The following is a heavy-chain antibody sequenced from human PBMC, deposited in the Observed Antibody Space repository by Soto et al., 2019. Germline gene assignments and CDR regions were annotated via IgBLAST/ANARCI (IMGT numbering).Heavy chain of an antibody. D-gene: IGHD1-26*01. CDR1: GFNFIW. V-gene: IGHV3-7*05. CDR3: ARKQVGSYSFDL. Sequence: QLVESGGDLVQPGGSLRLSSVASGFNFIWLNWVRRTPGKGLEWVATIKEDGSEKYYVDSVTGRFTISRDKVENSMFLQMNSLRGEDTAVYYCARKQVGSYSFDLWGQGTIVTVSS. J-gene: IGHJ3*01. CDR2: IKEDGSEK.